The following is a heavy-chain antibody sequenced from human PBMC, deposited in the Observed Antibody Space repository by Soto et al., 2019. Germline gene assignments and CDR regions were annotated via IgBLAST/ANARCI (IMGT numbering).Heavy chain of an antibody. J-gene: IGHJ6*02. Sequence: ASVKVSCXASGYTFSIFAMHWVRQAPGQRPEWMGWINPGNGNTKYSQTFQGRVTITRDTSASTAYMELSSLRSEDTAVYYCARAVARGVKTIYYFYGMDVWGQGTTVTVSS. CDR3: ARAVARGVKTIYYFYGMDV. V-gene: IGHV1-3*01. CDR2: INPGNGNT. D-gene: IGHD3-10*01. CDR1: GYTFSIFA.